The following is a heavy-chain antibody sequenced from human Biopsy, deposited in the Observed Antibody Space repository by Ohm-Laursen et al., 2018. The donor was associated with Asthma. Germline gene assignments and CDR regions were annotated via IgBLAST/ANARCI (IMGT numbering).Heavy chain of an antibody. D-gene: IGHD5-24*01. CDR2: ISKDASTQ. CDR1: GFSFSNFA. V-gene: IGHV3-30*01. J-gene: IGHJ4*02. CDR3: VRDGTDDAFDI. Sequence: SSLRLSCSASGFSFSNFAIHWVRQAPGKGLEWVGVISKDASTQDYADSVKGRFTMARDNSKNTLDLQMNSLREEDTAVYYCVRDGTDDAFDIWGQGTLVTVSS.